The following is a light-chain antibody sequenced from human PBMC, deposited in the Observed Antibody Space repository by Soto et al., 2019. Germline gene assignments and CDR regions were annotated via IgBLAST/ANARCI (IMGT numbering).Light chain of an antibody. Sequence: QPVLTQPPSVSGAPGQRVTISCTGSSSNIGAGYDVHWYQQLPGTAPKLLIYGNSNRPSGVPDRFSGSKSCTSASLAITGLQAEDEADYYCQSYDSSLSGSVVFGGGTKLTVL. J-gene: IGLJ2*01. CDR1: SSNIGAGYD. V-gene: IGLV1-40*01. CDR3: QSYDSSLSGSVV. CDR2: GNS.